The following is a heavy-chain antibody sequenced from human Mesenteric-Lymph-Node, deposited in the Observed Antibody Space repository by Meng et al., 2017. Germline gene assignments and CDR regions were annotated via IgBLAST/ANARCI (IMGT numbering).Heavy chain of an antibody. CDR3: ARDLVAGSGSYDY. Sequence: GESLKISCAASGFTFSNYWMHWVRQAPGKGLVWASRVRGDGNDESHADSVKGRFIISRDNAKNTVYLQMNSLRVEDTAVYYCARDLVAGSGSYDYWGQGALVTVSS. CDR2: VRGDGNDE. CDR1: GFTFSNYW. J-gene: IGHJ4*02. V-gene: IGHV3-74*01. D-gene: IGHD3-10*01.